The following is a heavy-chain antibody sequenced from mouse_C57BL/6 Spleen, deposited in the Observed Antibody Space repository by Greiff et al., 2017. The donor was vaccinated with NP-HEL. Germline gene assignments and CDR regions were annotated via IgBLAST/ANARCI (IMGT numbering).Heavy chain of an antibody. Sequence: QVQLQQPGAELVKPGASVKMSCKASGYTFTSYWITWVKQRPGQGLEWIGDIYPGSGSTNYNEKFKSKATLTVDTSSSTAYMQLSSLTSEDSAVYYCARDSYYYGSRYAMDYWGQGTSVTVSS. CDR2: IYPGSGST. CDR3: ARDSYYYGSRYAMDY. CDR1: GYTFTSYW. J-gene: IGHJ4*01. V-gene: IGHV1-55*01. D-gene: IGHD1-1*01.